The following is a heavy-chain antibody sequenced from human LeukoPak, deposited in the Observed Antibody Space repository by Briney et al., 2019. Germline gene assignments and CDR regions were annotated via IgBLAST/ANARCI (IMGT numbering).Heavy chain of an antibody. V-gene: IGHV3-30*02. CDR1: GFTFSSYG. Sequence: PGGSLRLSCAASGFTFSSYGMHWVRQAPGKGLEWVAFIRYDGSNKYYADSVKGRFTISRDNSKNTLYLQMNSLRAEDTAVYYCAGGLVATPLRLDYWGQGTLVTVSS. CDR3: AGGLVATPLRLDY. D-gene: IGHD5-12*01. CDR2: IRYDGSNK. J-gene: IGHJ4*02.